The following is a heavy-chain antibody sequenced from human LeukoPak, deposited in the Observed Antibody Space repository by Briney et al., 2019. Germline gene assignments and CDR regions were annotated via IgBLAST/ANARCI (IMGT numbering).Heavy chain of an antibody. D-gene: IGHD3-22*01. J-gene: IGHJ4*02. V-gene: IGHV1-2*02. CDR2: INPNSGGT. CDR3: ARASDYYDSSGYYGLLPPQYYFDY. CDR1: GYTFTGYY. Sequence: GASVKVSCKASGYTFTGYYMHWVRQAPGQRLEWMGWINPNSGGTNYAQKFQGRVTMTRATSISTAYMELSRLRSDDTAVYYCARASDYYDSSGYYGLLPPQYYFDYWGQGTLVTVSS.